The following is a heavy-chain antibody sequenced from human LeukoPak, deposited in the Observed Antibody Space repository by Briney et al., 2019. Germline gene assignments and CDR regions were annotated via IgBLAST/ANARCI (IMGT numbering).Heavy chain of an antibody. CDR3: AKKRYYYGSGSYNEFDY. D-gene: IGHD3-10*01. CDR2: ISSSGSTI. V-gene: IGHV3-48*03. J-gene: IGHJ4*02. CDR1: GFTFSSYE. Sequence: GGSLRLSCAASGFTFSSYEMNWVRQAPGKGLEWVSYISSSGSTIYYADSVKGRFTISRDNAKNSLYLQMNSLRAEDTAVYYCAKKRYYYGSGSYNEFDYWGQGTLVTVSS.